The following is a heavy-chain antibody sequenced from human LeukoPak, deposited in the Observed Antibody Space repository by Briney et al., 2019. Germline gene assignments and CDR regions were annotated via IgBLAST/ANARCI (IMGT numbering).Heavy chain of an antibody. CDR3: AKLEWLQTDDYFDY. V-gene: IGHV3-9*01. D-gene: IGHD5-24*01. CDR1: GFTFDDYA. Sequence: GGSLRLSCAASGFTFDDYAMHWVRQAPGKGLEWVSGISWNSGSIGYADSVKGRFTISRDNSKNTLYLQMNSLRAEDTAVYYCAKLEWLQTDDYFDYWGQGTLVTVSS. J-gene: IGHJ4*02. CDR2: ISWNSGSI.